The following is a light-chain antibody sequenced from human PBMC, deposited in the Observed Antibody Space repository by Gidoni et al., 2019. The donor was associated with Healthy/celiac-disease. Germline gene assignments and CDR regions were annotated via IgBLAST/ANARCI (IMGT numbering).Light chain of an antibody. V-gene: IGKV3-11*01. J-gene: IGKJ1*01. CDR1: QSVSSE. CDR2: DAS. Sequence: EIVLPQSPATLSLSPGDRATLSCRASQSVSSELAWYQQKPGQAPRLLIYDASNRATGIPARFSGSGSGTDFTLTISSLEPEDFAVYYCQQGSNWPRTFGQGTKVEIK. CDR3: QQGSNWPRT.